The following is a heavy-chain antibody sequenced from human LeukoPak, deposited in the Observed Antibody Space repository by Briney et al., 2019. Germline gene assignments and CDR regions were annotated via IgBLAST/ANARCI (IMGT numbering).Heavy chain of an antibody. CDR2: IRYDGSTK. V-gene: IGHV3-30*02. J-gene: IGHJ6*04. CDR1: RFLFNAYG. Sequence: PGGSLRLSCAASRFLFNAYGMHWVRQAPGKGLEWVAFIRYDGSTKYYADSVKGRFTISRDNAKNSLYLQMNSLRAEDTAVYYCAELGITMIGGVWGKGTTVTISS. D-gene: IGHD3-10*02. CDR3: AELGITMIGGV.